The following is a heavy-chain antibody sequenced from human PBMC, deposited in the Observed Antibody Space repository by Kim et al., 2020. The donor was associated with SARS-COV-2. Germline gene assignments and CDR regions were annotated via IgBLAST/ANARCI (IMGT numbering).Heavy chain of an antibody. V-gene: IGHV4-39*07. J-gene: IGHJ4*02. CDR2: IYYSGST. Sequence: SETLSLTCTVSGGSISSSSYYWGWIRQPPGKGLEWIGSIYYSGSTYYNPSLKSRVTISVDTSKNQFSLKLSSVTAADTAVYYCARDSNYYDSSGYLGRGDYWGQGTLVTVSS. CDR1: GGSISSSSYY. D-gene: IGHD3-22*01. CDR3: ARDSNYYDSSGYLGRGDY.